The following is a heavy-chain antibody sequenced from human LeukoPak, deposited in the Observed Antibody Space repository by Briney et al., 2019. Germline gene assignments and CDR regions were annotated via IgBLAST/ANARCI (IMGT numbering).Heavy chain of an antibody. Sequence: TGGSLRLSCAASGFTFSSYAMSWVRQAPGKGLEWVSAISGSGGSTYYADSVKGRFTISRDNSKNTLYLQMNSLRAEDTAVYHCAKQLSSGWYWFDPWGQGTLVTVSS. CDR1: GFTFSSYA. V-gene: IGHV3-23*01. CDR3: AKQLSSGWYWFDP. D-gene: IGHD6-19*01. J-gene: IGHJ5*02. CDR2: ISGSGGST.